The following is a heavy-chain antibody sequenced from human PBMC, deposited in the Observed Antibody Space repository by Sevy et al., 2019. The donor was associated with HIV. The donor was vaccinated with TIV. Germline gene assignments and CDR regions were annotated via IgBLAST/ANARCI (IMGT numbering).Heavy chain of an antibody. Sequence: GGSLRLSCAASGFTFSSYEMNWVRQAPGKGLEWVSYISSSGSTIYYADSVKGRFTISRDNAKNSLYLRMNSLRAEDTAVYYCAREGPVSKGYMDVWGKGTTVTVSS. J-gene: IGHJ6*03. CDR2: ISSSGSTI. CDR1: GFTFSSYE. CDR3: AREGPVSKGYMDV. V-gene: IGHV3-48*03.